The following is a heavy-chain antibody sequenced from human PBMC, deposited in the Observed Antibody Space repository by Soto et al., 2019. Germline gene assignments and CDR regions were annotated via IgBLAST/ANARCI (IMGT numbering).Heavy chain of an antibody. CDR2: ISGSGGGT. J-gene: IGHJ3*01. V-gene: IGHV3-23*01. D-gene: IGHD3-10*01. Sequence: EVQLLDSGGGLVQPGGSLRLSCAASGFTFSSYAMSWVRQAPGKGLEWVSSISGSGGGTYYADSVKGRFTISRDNSKNPLSLQMNSLRAEDTAVYYCAKSRGSGSYFNPSDAFDFWCQGTMVTVSS. CDR1: GFTFSSYA. CDR3: AKSRGSGSYFNPSDAFDF.